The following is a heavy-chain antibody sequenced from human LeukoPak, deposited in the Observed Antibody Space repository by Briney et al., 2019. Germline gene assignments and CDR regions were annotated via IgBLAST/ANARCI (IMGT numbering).Heavy chain of an antibody. V-gene: IGHV1-46*01. CDR1: TYTFTIYY. CDR2: INPIGGST. CDR3: ARDSSNNFAY. J-gene: IGHJ4*02. D-gene: IGHD2-2*01. Sequence: GPSGNAACNASTYTFTIYYMQCVRHPAKQLSEWMGIINPIGGSTSYAQKFQGRVTMTREMSTSTVYMELSSLRSEDTAVYYCARDSSNNFAYWGQGTLVTVSS.